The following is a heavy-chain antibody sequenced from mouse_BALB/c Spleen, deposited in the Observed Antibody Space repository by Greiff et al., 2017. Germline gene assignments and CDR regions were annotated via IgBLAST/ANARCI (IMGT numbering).Heavy chain of an antibody. J-gene: IGHJ4*01. D-gene: IGHD2-4*01. CDR3: ARPYYDYDEDYAMDY. V-gene: IGHV1S56*01. Sequence: QVQLQQSGPELVKPGASVRISCKASGYTFTSYYIHWVKQRPGQGLEWIGWIYPGNVNTKYNEKFKGKATLTADKSSSTAYMQLSSLTSEDSAVYCCARPYYDYDEDYAMDYWGQGTSVTVSS. CDR2: IYPGNVNT. CDR1: GYTFTSYY.